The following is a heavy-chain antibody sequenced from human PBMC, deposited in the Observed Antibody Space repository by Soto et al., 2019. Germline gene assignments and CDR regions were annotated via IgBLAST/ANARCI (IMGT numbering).Heavy chain of an antibody. V-gene: IGHV3-15*07. J-gene: IGHJ6*02. D-gene: IGHD2-15*01. CDR3: TTGSVEGI. CDR1: GFSFNEAW. Sequence: EVQLVESAGGLVKPGGSLRLSCVASGFSFNEAWMNWVRQAPGQGLGWVGRIKTSAGGGATNYAAPVQGRFTISRDDSKNTLYLHMNSLRTEDTAISYCTTGSVEGIWGQGTTVIVSS. CDR2: IKTSAGGGAT.